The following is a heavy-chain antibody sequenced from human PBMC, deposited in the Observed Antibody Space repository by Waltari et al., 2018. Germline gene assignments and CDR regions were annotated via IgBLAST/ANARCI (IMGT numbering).Heavy chain of an antibody. V-gene: IGHV1-69*01. CDR2: IIPIFGTA. J-gene: IGHJ6*02. CDR1: GGTFSSYA. Sequence: QVQLVQSGAEVKKPGSSVKVSCKASGGTFSSYAISWVRQAPGQGLEWMGGIIPIFGTANYAQKCQGRGTITADESTSTAYMELSSLRSEDTAVYYCASGSITMVRGVIIRSYYYYYGMDVWGQGTTVTVSS. D-gene: IGHD3-10*01. CDR3: ASGSITMVRGVIIRSYYYYYGMDV.